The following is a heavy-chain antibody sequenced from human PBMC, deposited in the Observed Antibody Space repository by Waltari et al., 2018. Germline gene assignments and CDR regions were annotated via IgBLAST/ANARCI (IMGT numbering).Heavy chain of an antibody. J-gene: IGHJ6*02. CDR3: ARDPTTVTTSYYYGMDV. Sequence: QVQLVQSGAEVKKPGASVKVSCKASGYTFTGYYMHWVRQAPGQGLEWMGWINPNSGGTNYAQKFQGRVTMTRDTSISTAYMELSRLRSDDTAVYYCARDPTTVTTSYYYGMDVWGQGTTVTVSS. CDR1: GYTFTGYY. D-gene: IGHD4-4*01. V-gene: IGHV1-2*02. CDR2: INPNSGGT.